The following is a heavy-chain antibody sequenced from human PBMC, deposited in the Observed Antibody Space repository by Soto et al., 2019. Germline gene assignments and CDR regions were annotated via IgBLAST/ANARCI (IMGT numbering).Heavy chain of an antibody. CDR3: GGTGMGYYYYYGMDV. CDR1: GGTFSSYA. D-gene: IGHD5-18*01. CDR2: IIPIFGTA. V-gene: IGHV1-69*12. J-gene: IGHJ6*02. Sequence: QVQLVQSGAEVKKPGSSVKVSCKASGGTFSSYAISWVRQAPGQGLEWMGGIIPIFGTADYAQKFQGRVTITADESTSTAYMEMSGLRSEDTAVYYCGGTGMGYYYYYGMDVWGQGTTVTVSS.